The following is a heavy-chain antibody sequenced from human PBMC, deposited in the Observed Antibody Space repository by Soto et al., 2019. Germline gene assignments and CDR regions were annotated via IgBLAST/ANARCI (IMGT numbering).Heavy chain of an antibody. D-gene: IGHD6-19*01. J-gene: IGHJ6*03. CDR3: ARVRASGWSDYYYYYMDV. V-gene: IGHV3-7*01. Sequence: GGSLRLSCAASGFTFSSYWMSWVRQAPGKGLEWVANIKQDGSEKYYVDSVKGRFTISRDNAKNSLYLQMNSLRAEDTAVYYCARVRASGWSDYYYYYMDVWGKGTTVTVSS. CDR2: IKQDGSEK. CDR1: GFTFSSYW.